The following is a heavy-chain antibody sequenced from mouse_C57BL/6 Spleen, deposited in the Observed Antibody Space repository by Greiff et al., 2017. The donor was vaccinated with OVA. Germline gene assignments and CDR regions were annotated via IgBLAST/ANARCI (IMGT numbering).Heavy chain of an antibody. CDR3: ARERDQPSMDY. CDR1: GYTFTSYC. V-gene: IGHV1-7*01. D-gene: IGHD6-1*01. Sequence: QVQLKQSGAELVKPGASVKLSCTASGYTFTSYCMHWVKQRTGQGLEWIGYINPSSGYTKYNQKFKDKATMTADKSSSTAYMQLSSLTYEDSAVYYCARERDQPSMDYWGQGTSVTVSS. J-gene: IGHJ4*01. CDR2: INPSSGYT.